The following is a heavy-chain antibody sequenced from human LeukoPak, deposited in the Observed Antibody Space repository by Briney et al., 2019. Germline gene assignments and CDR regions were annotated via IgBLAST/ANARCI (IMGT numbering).Heavy chain of an antibody. V-gene: IGHV1-18*04. D-gene: IGHD3-10*01. CDR2: ISAYNGNT. J-gene: IGHJ6*04. CDR1: GYTFTSYG. Sequence: ASVKVSCKASGYTFTSYGISWVRQAPGQGLEWMGWISAYNGNTNYAQKLQGRVTMTTDTSTSTAYMELRSLRSDDTAVYYCAGMGDYYGSGSYYPLWYYGMDVWGKGTTVTVSS. CDR3: AGMGDYYGSGSYYPLWYYGMDV.